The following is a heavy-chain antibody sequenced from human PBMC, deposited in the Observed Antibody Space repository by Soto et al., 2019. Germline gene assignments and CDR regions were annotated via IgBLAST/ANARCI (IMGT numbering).Heavy chain of an antibody. J-gene: IGHJ4*02. CDR1: GFSLSTSGAG. Sequence: QITLKESGPTLVKPTQTLTLTCTFSGFSLSTSGAGVGWIRQPPGKALEWLALIYWDDDKRYNPSLKSRLTITKDTSKRQVVLRMTNMDPVDTATYYRVHSYYDSSAYYYVFDFWGQGTLVTVSS. V-gene: IGHV2-5*02. CDR2: IYWDDDK. D-gene: IGHD3-22*01. CDR3: VHSYYDSSAYYYVFDF.